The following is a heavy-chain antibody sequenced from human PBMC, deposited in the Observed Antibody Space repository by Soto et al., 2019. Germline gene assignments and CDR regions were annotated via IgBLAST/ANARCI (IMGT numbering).Heavy chain of an antibody. Sequence: SETLSLTCSVSGGSISRSLSYWGWIRQPPGKGLEWIGSIYYSGTTYYKPSLESRVTISLDTSKNQFSLKLTSVTAADTAVYYCARQVSRHGDSLFDYWGQGTLVTVSS. D-gene: IGHD4-17*01. CDR3: ARQVSRHGDSLFDY. CDR1: GGSISRSLSY. V-gene: IGHV4-39*01. J-gene: IGHJ4*02. CDR2: IYYSGTT.